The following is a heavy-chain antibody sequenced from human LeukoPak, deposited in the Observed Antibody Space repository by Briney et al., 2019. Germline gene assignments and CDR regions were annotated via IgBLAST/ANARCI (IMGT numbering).Heavy chain of an antibody. J-gene: IGHJ5*02. V-gene: IGHV1-3*01. CDR2: INAGNGNT. CDR3: ARDALSSGYYGWFDP. Sequence: ASVKVSCKASGYTFTSYAMHWVRQAPGQRLEWMGWINAGNGNTKYSQKFQGRVTITRDTSASTAYMELSSLRAEDTAVYYCARDALSSGYYGWFDPWGQGTLVTVSS. CDR1: GYTFTSYA. D-gene: IGHD3-22*01.